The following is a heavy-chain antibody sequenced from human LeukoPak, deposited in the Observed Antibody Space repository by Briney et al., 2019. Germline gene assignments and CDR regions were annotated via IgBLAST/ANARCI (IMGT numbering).Heavy chain of an antibody. V-gene: IGHV3-53*04. Sequence: PGGSLRLSCAASGFTVSSTYMSWVRQAPGKGLEWVSLLYSGGGSFLADSVKGRFTISRHNSQNTVYLQMNSLRPDDTAVYYCARVDCTSTNCSGAFDIWGQGTMLTVSS. D-gene: IGHD2-2*01. J-gene: IGHJ3*02. CDR2: LYSGGGS. CDR1: GFTVSSTY. CDR3: ARVDCTSTNCSGAFDI.